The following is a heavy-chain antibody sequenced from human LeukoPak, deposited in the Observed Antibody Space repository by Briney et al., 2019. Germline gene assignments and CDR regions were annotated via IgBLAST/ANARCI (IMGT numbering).Heavy chain of an antibody. J-gene: IGHJ5*02. CDR1: GYTFSTYG. D-gene: IGHD1-26*01. CDR3: ARDAIMGASDWFDP. CDR2: ISTYNGNT. Sequence: ASVKVSCKASGYTFSTYGLSWVRQAPGQGLEWMGWISTYNGNTRYAQKVQGRVTMTKDTSTGTAYMELRSLRSDDTAVYYCARDAIMGASDWFDPWGQGTLVTVSS. V-gene: IGHV1-18*01.